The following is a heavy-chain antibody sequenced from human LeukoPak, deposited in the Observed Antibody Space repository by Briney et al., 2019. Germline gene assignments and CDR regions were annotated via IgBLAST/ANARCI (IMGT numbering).Heavy chain of an antibody. CDR2: ISYDGSNK. J-gene: IGHJ5*02. CDR3: ARGGTMVRGRSPFDP. D-gene: IGHD3-10*01. CDR1: GFTFSSYA. Sequence: GRSLRLPCAASGFTFSSYAMHWVRQAPGKGLEWVAVISYDGSNKYYADSVKGRFTISRDNSKNTLYLQMNSLRAEDTAVYYCARGGTMVRGRSPFDPWGQGTLVTVSS. V-gene: IGHV3-30-3*01.